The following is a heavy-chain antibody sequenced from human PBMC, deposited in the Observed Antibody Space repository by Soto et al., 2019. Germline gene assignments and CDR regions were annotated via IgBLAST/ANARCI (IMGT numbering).Heavy chain of an antibody. D-gene: IGHD6-13*01. V-gene: IGHV2-70*11. CDR3: ARIRIAAAENYYYGMDV. CDR2: IDWDDDK. CDR1: GFSLSTSGMC. J-gene: IGHJ6*02. Sequence: SGPTLVNPPQTLTLTCTFSGFSLSTSGMCVSWIRQPPGKALEWLARIDWDDDKYYSTSLKTRLTISKDTSKNQVVLTMTNMDPVDTATYYCARIRIAAAENYYYGMDVWGQGT.